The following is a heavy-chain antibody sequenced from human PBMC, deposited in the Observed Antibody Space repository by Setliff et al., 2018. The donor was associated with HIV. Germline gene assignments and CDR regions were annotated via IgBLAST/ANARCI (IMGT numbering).Heavy chain of an antibody. V-gene: IGHV4-4*07. Sequence: SETLSLTCTVSGGSFSTYYWSWIRQPAGEGLESIGRVHSTGTTNYNPSLKSRLTISLDTSKNQSSLKLRSVTAADTAVYYCARAEMATIVAFDIWGQGTMVTVSS. CDR1: GGSFSTYY. J-gene: IGHJ3*02. CDR3: ARAEMATIVAFDI. CDR2: VHSTGTT. D-gene: IGHD5-12*01.